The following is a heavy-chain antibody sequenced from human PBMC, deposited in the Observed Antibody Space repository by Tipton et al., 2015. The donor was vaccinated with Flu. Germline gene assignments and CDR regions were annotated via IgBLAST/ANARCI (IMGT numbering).Heavy chain of an antibody. Sequence: QLVQSGGGVVQPGRSLRLSCAASGFTFSSYGMHWVRQAPGKGLEWVAVIWYDGSNKYYADSVKGRFTISRDNSKNTLYLQMNSLRAEDTAVYYCARDGGYSSSWYGAFDIWGQGTMVTVSS. J-gene: IGHJ3*02. V-gene: IGHV3-33*01. CDR2: IWYDGSNK. CDR3: ARDGGYSSSWYGAFDI. CDR1: GFTFSSYG. D-gene: IGHD6-13*01.